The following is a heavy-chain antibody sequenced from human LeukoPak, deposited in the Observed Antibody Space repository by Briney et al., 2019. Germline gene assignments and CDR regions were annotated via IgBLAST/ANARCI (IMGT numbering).Heavy chain of an antibody. CDR2: ISSGGDIV. Sequence: GGSLRLPCAASGLRFSDYYVSWIRQAPGKGLQWVSYISSGGDIVHYADSVKGRFTSSRDNAKNSLYLQMNSLRAEDTAVYYCAKWGRTYDILTGYSYWGQGTLVTVSS. CDR3: AKWGRTYDILTGYSY. D-gene: IGHD3-9*01. J-gene: IGHJ4*02. V-gene: IGHV3-11*01. CDR1: GLRFSDYY.